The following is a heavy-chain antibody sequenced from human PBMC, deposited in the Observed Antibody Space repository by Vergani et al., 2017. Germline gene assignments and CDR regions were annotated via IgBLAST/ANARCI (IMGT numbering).Heavy chain of an antibody. CDR1: GFTLNTYG. Sequence: QVQILQSGGGVVQPGGSLRLSCTLSGFTLNTYGIHWVRQAPGKGLEWISSIKFPPVEIFYADSVKGRFTISRDNSKNTLYLQMNSLRAEDTAVYYCAKSGDEXITIFGVGIMPSSADFGYYYMDGWGKGTTVTVSS. CDR2: IKFPPVEI. CDR3: AKSGDEXITIFGVGIMPSSADFGYYYMDG. V-gene: IGHV3-NL1*01. D-gene: IGHD3-3*01. J-gene: IGHJ6*03.